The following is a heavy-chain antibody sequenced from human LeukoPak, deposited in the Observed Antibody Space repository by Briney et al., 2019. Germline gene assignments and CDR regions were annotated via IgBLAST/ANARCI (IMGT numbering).Heavy chain of an antibody. CDR1: GGSFSGYY. V-gene: IGHV4-34*01. J-gene: IGHJ4*02. D-gene: IGHD6-13*01. CDR2: INHSGST. Sequence: ETLSLTCAVYGGSFSGYYWSWIRQPPGKGLEWIGEINHSGSTNYNPSLKSRVTISVDTSKNQFSLKLSSVTAADTAVYYCARTSNSSTISGGTVDYWGQGTLVTVSS. CDR3: ARTSNSSTISGGTVDY.